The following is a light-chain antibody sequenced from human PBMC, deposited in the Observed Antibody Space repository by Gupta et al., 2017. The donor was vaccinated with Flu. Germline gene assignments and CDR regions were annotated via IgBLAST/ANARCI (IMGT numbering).Light chain of an antibody. Sequence: SALTQPRSVSGSPGPSVAISCTGTSSYVGAYDYVSWYQHHPGKAPKLIIYDVTERPSGVPDRFSGAKYGATASLTTTGLQAEDEADYYCGSEANSDNDYVFGTGTKVAVL. CDR2: DVT. J-gene: IGLJ1*01. CDR3: GSEANSDNDYV. CDR1: SSYVGAYDY. V-gene: IGLV2-11*01.